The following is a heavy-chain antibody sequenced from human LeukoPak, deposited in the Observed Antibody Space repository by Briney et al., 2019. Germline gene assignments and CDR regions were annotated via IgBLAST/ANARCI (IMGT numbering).Heavy chain of an antibody. Sequence: PSETLSLTCAVYGGSFSGYYWSWIRQPPGKGLEWIGEINHSGSTNYNPSLRSRVTISVDTSKNQFSLKLSSVTAADTAVYYCARTLRGQNYWSQGTLVTVSS. V-gene: IGHV4-34*01. CDR2: INHSGST. CDR1: GGSFSGYY. J-gene: IGHJ4*02. D-gene: IGHD4-17*01. CDR3: ARTLRGQNY.